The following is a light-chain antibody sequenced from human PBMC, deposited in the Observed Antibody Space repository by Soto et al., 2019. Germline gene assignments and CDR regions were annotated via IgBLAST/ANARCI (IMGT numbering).Light chain of an antibody. CDR2: AAS. CDR1: QSISSY. CDR3: QQYSNWPPIT. J-gene: IGKJ5*01. Sequence: DIQMTQSPSSLSASVGDRVTITCRASQSISSYLSWYQQKPGKAPKLLIYAASSLQSGVPSRFSGSGSGTDFTLTISSLQPEDFAVYYCQQYSNWPPITFGQGTRLEIK. V-gene: IGKV1-39*01.